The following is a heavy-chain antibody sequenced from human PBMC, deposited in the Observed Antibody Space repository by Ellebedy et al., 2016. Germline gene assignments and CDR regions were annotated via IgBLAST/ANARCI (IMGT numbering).Heavy chain of an antibody. Sequence: ASVKVSCKASGYTFTSYDINWVRQATGQGLEWMGWMNPNSGNTGYAQKFQGRVTMTRNTSISAAYMELSSLRSEDTAVYYCARGRVLWTGELGEGDAFDIWGQGTMVTVSS. V-gene: IGHV1-8*01. CDR3: ARGRVLWTGELGEGDAFDI. CDR1: GYTFTSYD. CDR2: MNPNSGNT. J-gene: IGHJ3*02. D-gene: IGHD3-10*01.